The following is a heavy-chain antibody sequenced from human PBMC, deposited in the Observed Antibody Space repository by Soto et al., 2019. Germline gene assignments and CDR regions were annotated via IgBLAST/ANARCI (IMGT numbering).Heavy chain of an antibody. CDR1: GFTFDDYA. CDR2: ISWNSGSI. J-gene: IGHJ3*02. V-gene: IGHV3-9*01. Sequence: GGSLRLSCAASGFTFDDYAMHWVRQAPGKGLEWVSGISWNSGSIGYADSVKGRFTISRDNAKNSLYLQMNSLRAEDTALYYCAKGMSYGDYESAAFDIWGQGTMVTVSS. D-gene: IGHD4-17*01. CDR3: AKGMSYGDYESAAFDI.